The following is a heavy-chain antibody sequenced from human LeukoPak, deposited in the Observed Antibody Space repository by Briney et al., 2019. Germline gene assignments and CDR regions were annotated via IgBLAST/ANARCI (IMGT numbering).Heavy chain of an antibody. CDR1: GFTFSRYN. V-gene: IGHV3-21*01. CDR2: ITSSSIYK. Sequence: GGSLRLSCATSGFTFSRYNMNWVRQAPGKGLEWVSSITSSSIYKYYADLMKGRFTISRDNAKNSLYLQMDSLRAEDTAVYYCARDGITMRILEYWGQGTLVTVSS. J-gene: IGHJ4*02. CDR3: ARDGITMRILEY. D-gene: IGHD3-10*01.